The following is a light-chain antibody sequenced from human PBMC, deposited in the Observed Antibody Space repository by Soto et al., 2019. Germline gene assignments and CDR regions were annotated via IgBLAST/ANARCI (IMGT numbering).Light chain of an antibody. CDR3: AAWDDSLNGWV. CDR2: KNN. Sequence: QSVLTQPPSASGTPGQRVTISCSGSSSNIGSNTVNWYQQLPGTAPKLLIYKNNQRPSGVPDPISGSKSGPSASLAIGGLQSEDEAEYYCAAWDDSLNGWVFGGGTKLNVL. J-gene: IGLJ3*02. V-gene: IGLV1-44*01. CDR1: SSNIGSNT.